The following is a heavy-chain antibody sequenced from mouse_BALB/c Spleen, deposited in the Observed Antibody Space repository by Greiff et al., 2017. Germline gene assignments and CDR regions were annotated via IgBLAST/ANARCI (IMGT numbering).Heavy chain of an antibody. Sequence: EVQLVESGGGLVQPGGSLKLSCAASGFTFSRYTMSWVRQTPEKRLEWVAYISNGGGSTYYPDTVKGRFTISRDNAKNTLYLQMSSLKSEDTAMYYCARHGYGSRWGFAYWGQGTLVTVSA. J-gene: IGHJ3*01. CDR2: ISNGGGST. CDR1: GFTFSRYT. D-gene: IGHD1-1*01. V-gene: IGHV5-12-2*01. CDR3: ARHGYGSRWGFAY.